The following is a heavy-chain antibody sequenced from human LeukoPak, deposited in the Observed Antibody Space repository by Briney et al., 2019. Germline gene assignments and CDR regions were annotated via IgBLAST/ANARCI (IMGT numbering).Heavy chain of an antibody. Sequence: GGSLRLSCTASGFPFSSYAMSWFRQTPGKGLEWVSSIIASGGTTYYADSVKGRFTISRDNSKNTVYLQMNTLRAEDTAVYYCAKGAGGSYGLYYFDYWGQGAQVTVSS. CDR3: AKGAGGSYGLYYFDY. CDR2: IIASGGTT. V-gene: IGHV3-23*01. CDR1: GFPFSSYA. D-gene: IGHD3-10*01. J-gene: IGHJ4*02.